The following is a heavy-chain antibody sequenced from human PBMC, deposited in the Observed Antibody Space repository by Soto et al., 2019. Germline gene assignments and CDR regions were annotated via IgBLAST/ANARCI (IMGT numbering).Heavy chain of an antibody. J-gene: IGHJ6*03. Sequence: EVQLLESGGGLVQPGGSLRLSCAASGFTFSSYAMSWVRQAPGKGLEWVSAISGSGGSTYYADSVKGRFTISRDNAKNTLYLQMNSLRAEDTAVYYCAKDQPYSSGPYYYYYMDVWGQGTTVTVSS. D-gene: IGHD6-19*01. CDR3: AKDQPYSSGPYYYYYMDV. CDR2: ISGSGGST. V-gene: IGHV3-23*01. CDR1: GFTFSSYA.